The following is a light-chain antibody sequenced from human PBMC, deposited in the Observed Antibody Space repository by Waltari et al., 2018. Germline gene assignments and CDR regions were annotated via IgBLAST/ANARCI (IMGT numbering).Light chain of an antibody. J-gene: IGKJ1*01. V-gene: IGKV3-20*01. Sequence: EIVLTHSPGTLSLSPGATATLSCRASQSVGGTLAWYQQKSGQAPRLLIYGASIRATGVPERFSGSGSGTEFSLTISRLEPEDFAVYYCQHYVRLPVTFGQGTKVEIK. CDR3: QHYVRLPVT. CDR2: GAS. CDR1: QSVGGT.